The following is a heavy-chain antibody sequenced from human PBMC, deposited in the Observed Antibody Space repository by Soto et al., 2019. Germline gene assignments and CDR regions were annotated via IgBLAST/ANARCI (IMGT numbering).Heavy chain of an antibody. CDR2: IRPHNGDT. V-gene: IGHV1-18*01. Sequence: QGQLVQSAAEVGKPGASVKVSCKASGDTFTTIRRSWVRQAPGQGLEWMGWIRPHNGDTQYAQKFQGRVIMTADTSTTTAYMEVRSLRPADTAVFYCARDRSGWYDFWGQGTLVTVSS. CDR1: GDTFTTIR. CDR3: ARDRSGWYDF. J-gene: IGHJ5*01. D-gene: IGHD6-19*01.